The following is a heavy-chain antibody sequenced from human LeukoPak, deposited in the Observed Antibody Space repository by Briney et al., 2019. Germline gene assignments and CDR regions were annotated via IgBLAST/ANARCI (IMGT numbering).Heavy chain of an antibody. D-gene: IGHD3-16*01. CDR2: INKDGSEK. CDR1: GMNNYW. CDR3: ATDLNWVSH. V-gene: IGHV3-7*01. J-gene: IGHJ4*02. Sequence: GESLRLSCIGSGMNNYWMTWVRQAPGKGLQSLANINKDGSEKYYLDSVKGRITISRDNMKNSVFLKINSLRAEDTGIYYCATDLNWVSHWGQGTLVTVSS.